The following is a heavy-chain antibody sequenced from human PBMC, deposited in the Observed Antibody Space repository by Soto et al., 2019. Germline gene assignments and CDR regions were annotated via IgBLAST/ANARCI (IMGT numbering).Heavy chain of an antibody. CDR3: TRAIGSGGVMGGFDY. CDR2: IIPIFDAP. D-gene: IGHD3-16*01. CDR1: GGSFNMYA. Sequence: QVELVQSGAQVKKPGSAVKVSCKASGGSFNMYAMNWVRQAPGHGLEWMGGIIPIFDAPRYSEQFQGRVTITVDESTSTAYMELSSLRSDDKAIYYCTRAIGSGGVMGGFDYWGQGTLVTVSS. V-gene: IGHV1-69*01. J-gene: IGHJ4*02.